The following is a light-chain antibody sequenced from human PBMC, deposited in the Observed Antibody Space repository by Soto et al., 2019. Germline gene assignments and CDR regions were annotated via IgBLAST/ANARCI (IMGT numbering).Light chain of an antibody. V-gene: IGKV1-39*01. Sequence: DIQMTQSPSFLSASVGDRVTITCRASQAISSYLNWYQQRPGKAPNLLIFGAKTLQSGVPSRFSGSGYGTDFTLDITTLQPEDFGGYYWQECYATPLTFSQGTRLESK. CDR2: GAK. CDR1: QAISSY. J-gene: IGKJ5*01. CDR3: QECYATPLT.